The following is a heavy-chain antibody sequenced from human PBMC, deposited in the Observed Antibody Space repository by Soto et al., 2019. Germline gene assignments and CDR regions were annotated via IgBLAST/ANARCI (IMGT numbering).Heavy chain of an antibody. V-gene: IGHV1-69*01. CDR2: IIPLFRKT. J-gene: IGHJ6*02. CDR1: GDMFRNSA. D-gene: IGHD3-10*01. CDR3: ARARLSNGDPNIYFFYGLDV. Sequence: QVQLVQSGAEVKRPGSSVKVSCKASGDMFRNSAFSWVRQAPGQGLAWMGVIIPLFRKTDVAQKFQGRVNFTADESTSSLYMEVSSLTSEDTAVYYCARARLSNGDPNIYFFYGLDVWGQETTITVSS.